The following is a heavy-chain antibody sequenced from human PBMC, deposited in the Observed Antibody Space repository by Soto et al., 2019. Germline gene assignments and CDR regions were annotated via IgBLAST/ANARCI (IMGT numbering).Heavy chain of an antibody. CDR3: VRDGTKNLRGRLEP. V-gene: IGHV4-34*01. CDR2: INHSGST. J-gene: IGHJ5*02. Sequence: PSETLSLTCAVYGGSFSGYYWSWIRQPPGKGLEWIGEINHSGSTNYNPSLKSRVTISVDTSKKQFSLTLRSVTAADTAIYYCVRDGTKNLRGRLEPWGRGILVTVSS. CDR1: GGSFSGYY. D-gene: IGHD1-26*01.